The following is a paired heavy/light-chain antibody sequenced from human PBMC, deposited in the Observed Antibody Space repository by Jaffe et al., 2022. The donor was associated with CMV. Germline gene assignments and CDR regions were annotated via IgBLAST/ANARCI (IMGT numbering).Light chain of an antibody. V-gene: IGKV1-5*03. Sequence: DIQMTQSPSTLSASVGDRVTITCRASQSIGIWLAWYQQKPGKAPILLIYKASNLEGGVSSRFSGSGSGTEFTLTITSLQPDDFANYYCQHYNSFSGTFGQGTKVEV. CDR3: QHYNSFSGT. CDR2: KAS. CDR1: QSIGIW. J-gene: IGKJ1*01.
Heavy chain of an antibody. CDR3: AKHSGSFLALFDY. V-gene: IGHV3-23*01. CDR2: ISGSADKT. CDR1: GFTFRNYA. D-gene: IGHD1-26*01. Sequence: VQLLESGGDLVQPGGSLRLSCAASGFTFRNYAFSWVRQAQGKGLEWVSGISGSADKTDYANSVTGRFTVSRDNSKNTLYLQMNSLRAEDTAIYYCAKHSGSFLALFDYWGQGTLVSVS. J-gene: IGHJ4*02.